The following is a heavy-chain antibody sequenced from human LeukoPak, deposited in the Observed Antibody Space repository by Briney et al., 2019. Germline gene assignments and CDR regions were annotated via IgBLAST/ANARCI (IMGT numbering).Heavy chain of an antibody. J-gene: IGHJ6*02. D-gene: IGHD6-19*01. Sequence: GGSLRLSCAASGFTFSSYGMHWVRQAPGKGLEWVAVISYDGSNKYYADSVKGRFTISRDNSKNTLYLQMNSLRAEDTAVYYCARDGVAVAGTEYYYYYYGMDVWGQGTTVTVSS. CDR3: ARDGVAVAGTEYYYYYYGMDV. CDR2: ISYDGSNK. V-gene: IGHV3-30*03. CDR1: GFTFSSYG.